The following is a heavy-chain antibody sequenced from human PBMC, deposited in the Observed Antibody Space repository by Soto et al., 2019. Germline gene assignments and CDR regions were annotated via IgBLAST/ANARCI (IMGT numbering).Heavy chain of an antibody. D-gene: IGHD2-15*01. V-gene: IGHV3-11*06. CDR3: AATIGYCSGGSCP. CDR2: ISSSSSYT. Sequence: PGGSLRLSCAASGFTFSDYYMSWVRQAAGKGLEWVSYISSSSSYTNYPDSVTGRFTISRDNAKNSLYLQMNSLRAEDTAVYYGAATIGYCSGGSCPWAQGTLVTVSS. J-gene: IGHJ5*02. CDR1: GFTFSDYY.